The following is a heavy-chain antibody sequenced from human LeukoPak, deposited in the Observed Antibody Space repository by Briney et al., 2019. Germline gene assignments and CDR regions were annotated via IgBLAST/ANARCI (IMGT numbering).Heavy chain of an antibody. V-gene: IGHV4-38-2*02. J-gene: IGHJ4*02. CDR1: GYSISSGYY. D-gene: IGHD3-10*01. Sequence: PSETLSLTCTVSGYSISSGYYWGWIRQPPGKGLEWIGSIYHSGSTYYNPSLKSRVTISVDTSKNQFSLKLSSVTAADTAVYYCARLGYGSGSPDYWGQGTLVTVSS. CDR3: ARLGYGSGSPDY. CDR2: IYHSGST.